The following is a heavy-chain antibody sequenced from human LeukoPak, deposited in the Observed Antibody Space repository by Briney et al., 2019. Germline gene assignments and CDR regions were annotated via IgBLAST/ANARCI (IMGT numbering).Heavy chain of an antibody. Sequence: GSLRLSCAASGFTFSSYWMSWIRQPPGKGLEWIGEINHSGSTNYNPSLKSRVTISVDTSKNQFSLKLSSVTAADTAVYYCARGGGITMIVVAYFDYWGQGTLVTVSS. D-gene: IGHD3-22*01. CDR3: ARGGGITMIVVAYFDY. CDR1: GFTFSSYW. V-gene: IGHV4-34*01. CDR2: INHSGST. J-gene: IGHJ4*02.